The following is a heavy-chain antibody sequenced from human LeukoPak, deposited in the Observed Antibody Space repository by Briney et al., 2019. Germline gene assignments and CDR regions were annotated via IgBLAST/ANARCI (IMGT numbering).Heavy chain of an antibody. J-gene: IGHJ6*03. CDR2: INTNIGNP. Sequence: ASVKVSCKASGYTLTSYAMNWVRQAPGQGLGWIGWINTNIGNPTYAKGCTGRFVFSLDTSVSTAYLQISSLKAEDTAVYYCARAADILTGYYSDYYYYYIDVWGKGTTVTVSS. D-gene: IGHD3-9*01. CDR1: GYTLTSYA. CDR3: ARAADILTGYYSDYYYYYIDV. V-gene: IGHV7-4-1*02.